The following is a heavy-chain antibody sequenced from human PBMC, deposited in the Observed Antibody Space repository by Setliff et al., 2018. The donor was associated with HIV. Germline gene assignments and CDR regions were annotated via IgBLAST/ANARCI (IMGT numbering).Heavy chain of an antibody. CDR3: ARHPTVTSFQIDS. CDR1: GGSISTYS. J-gene: IGHJ4*02. CDR2: IYTSGST. Sequence: TLSLTCTVSGGSISTYSWSWIRQPPGKGLEWIGHIYTSGSTNYNPSLKSRVTISVDTSKNQFSLKLSSVTAADTAVYYCARHPTVTSFQIDSWGQGTLVTVSS. V-gene: IGHV4-59*08. D-gene: IGHD4-17*01.